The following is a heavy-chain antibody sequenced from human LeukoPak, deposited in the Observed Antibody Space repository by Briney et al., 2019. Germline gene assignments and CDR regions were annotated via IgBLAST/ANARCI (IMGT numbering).Heavy chain of an antibody. Sequence: GSLRLSCAASGFTFSSYWMSWVRQSPGKGLEWVANINQDGSENHYVDSVKGRFTISRDNAKNSVFVQMNGLRVEDTAVYYCVRAGGSSWSGFWGQGTLVTVSS. CDR1: GFTFSSYW. J-gene: IGHJ4*02. D-gene: IGHD6-13*01. CDR3: VRAGGSSWSGF. V-gene: IGHV3-7*01. CDR2: INQDGSEN.